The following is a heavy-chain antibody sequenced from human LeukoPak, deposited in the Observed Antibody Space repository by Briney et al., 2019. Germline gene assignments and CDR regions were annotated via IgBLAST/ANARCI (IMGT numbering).Heavy chain of an antibody. CDR3: ARGYPYSRDGFAY. V-gene: IGHV3-43*02. Sequence: PGGSLRLSCPASGVIPDDNAMHWIRQAPGKGLEWVSLISGDGGSTYYADSVKGRFTISRDNSKNSLYLQMNSLRTEDTALYYCARGYPYSRDGFAYWGQGTLVTVSS. CDR1: GVIPDDNA. J-gene: IGHJ4*02. CDR2: ISGDGGST. D-gene: IGHD6-13*01.